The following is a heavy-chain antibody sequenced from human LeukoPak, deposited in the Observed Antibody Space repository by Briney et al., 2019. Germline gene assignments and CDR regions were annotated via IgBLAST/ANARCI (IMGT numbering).Heavy chain of an antibody. J-gene: IGHJ4*02. D-gene: IGHD6-19*01. CDR2: INPNNGGT. CDR3: ARDLSGWYGDFDY. CDR1: GYTFTGYY. Sequence: ASVKVSCXASGYTFTGYYIHWVRQAPRQGLEWMGRINPNNGGTNYAQKFQGRVTMTRDTSISTAYMELSRLRSDDTAVYYCARDLSGWYGDFDYWGQGTLVTVSS. V-gene: IGHV1-2*06.